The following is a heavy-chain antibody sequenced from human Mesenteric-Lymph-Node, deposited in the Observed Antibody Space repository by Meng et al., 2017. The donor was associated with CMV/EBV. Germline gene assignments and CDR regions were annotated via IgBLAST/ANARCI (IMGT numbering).Heavy chain of an antibody. J-gene: IGHJ4*02. CDR3: ARGLVSGYSVYELDY. Sequence: SGSTFASHALHWVRQAVGQGLEWMGWMNPKSGQTGYAQKFQGRVTMSRSTSISTVYMELSSLRSEDTAIYYCARGLVSGYSVYELDYWGQGTLVTVSS. CDR2: MNPKSGQT. CDR1: GSTFASHA. D-gene: IGHD5/OR15-5a*01. V-gene: IGHV1-8*01.